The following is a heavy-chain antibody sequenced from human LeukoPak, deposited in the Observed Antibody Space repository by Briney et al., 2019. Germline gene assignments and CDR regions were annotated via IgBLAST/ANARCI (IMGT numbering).Heavy chain of an antibody. CDR3: ARGLYDILDY. J-gene: IGHJ4*02. CDR2: INHSGST. D-gene: IGHD3-9*01. V-gene: IGHV4-34*01. CDR1: GGSFSGYY. Sequence: PSETLSLTCAVYGGSFSGYYWSWIRQPPGKGLEWIGEINHSGSTNYNPSLKSRVTISVDTSKNQFSLKLSSVTAADTAVYYCARGLYDILDYWGQGTLVTVSS.